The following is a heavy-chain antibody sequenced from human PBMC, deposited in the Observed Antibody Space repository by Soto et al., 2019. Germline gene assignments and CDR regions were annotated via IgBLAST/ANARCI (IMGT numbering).Heavy chain of an antibody. CDR2: IYPGDSDT. CDR3: ARQQRYMTTINNDASAF. V-gene: IGHV5-51*01. Sequence: FCHASGHTFKSFSIVSVRQKTTQGLEWMGIIYPGDSDTTYSPSFQGQVTISVDKTISTAYLQLSSLKASDTAMYYCARQQRYMTTINNDASAFLGHGTMVTVSS. CDR1: GHTFKSFS. D-gene: IGHD4-4*01. J-gene: IGHJ3*01.